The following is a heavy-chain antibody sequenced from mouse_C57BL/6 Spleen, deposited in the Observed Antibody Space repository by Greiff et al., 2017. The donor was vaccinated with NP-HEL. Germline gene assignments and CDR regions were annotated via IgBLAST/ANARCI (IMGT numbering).Heavy chain of an antibody. Sequence: QVQLQQSGPELVKPGASVKISCKASGYAFSSSWMNWVKQRPGKGLEWIGRIYPGDGDTNYNGKFKGKATLTADKSSSTAYMQLSSLTSEDSAVYFCARPNSNHFDYWGQGTTLTVSS. D-gene: IGHD2-5*01. V-gene: IGHV1-82*01. CDR1: GYAFSSSW. CDR2: IYPGDGDT. CDR3: ARPNSNHFDY. J-gene: IGHJ2*01.